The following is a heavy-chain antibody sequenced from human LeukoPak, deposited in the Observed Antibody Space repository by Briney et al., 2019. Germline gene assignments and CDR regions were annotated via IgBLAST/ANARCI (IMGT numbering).Heavy chain of an antibody. CDR3: ARRVEIAVAGTPYYYYYYMDV. J-gene: IGHJ6*03. CDR2: IYYSGST. Sequence: SETLSLTCTVSGGSISSYYWSWIRQPPGKGLEWIGYIYYSGSTNYNPSLKSRVTISVDTSKNQFSLKLSSVTAADTAVYYCARRVEIAVAGTPYYYYYYMDVWGKGTTVTVSS. V-gene: IGHV4-59*01. D-gene: IGHD6-19*01. CDR1: GGSISSYY.